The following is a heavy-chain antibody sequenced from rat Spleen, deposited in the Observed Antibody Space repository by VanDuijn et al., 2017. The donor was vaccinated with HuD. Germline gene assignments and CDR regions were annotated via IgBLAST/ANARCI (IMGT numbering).Heavy chain of an antibody. Sequence: EVQLQESGPGLVKPSQSLSLTCSVTGYSITSNYWGWIRKFPGNKMEWMGYISYSGGISYNPSLKSRISITRATSKNQFFLQLNSVTTEDTATYYCARYRGSLQWPFDYWGQGVMVTVSS. CDR1: GYSITSNY. V-gene: IGHV3-1*01. CDR3: ARYRGSLQWPFDY. CDR2: ISYSGGI. J-gene: IGHJ2*01. D-gene: IGHD1-1*01.